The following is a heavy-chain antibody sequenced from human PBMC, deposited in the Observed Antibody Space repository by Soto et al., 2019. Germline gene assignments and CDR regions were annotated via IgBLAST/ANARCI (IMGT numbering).Heavy chain of an antibody. CDR3: KTTFTRDDFDI. Sequence: PGGSLRLSCAASGFTFSYAWMTWVRQAPGKGLEWVGRITGRNDGWTTDYAAPVKGRFTISRDDSKDTLYLQMNSLKTEDTAMYYCKTTFTRDDFDIWGQGTMVTVSS. D-gene: IGHD3-3*01. CDR2: ITGRNDGWTT. V-gene: IGHV3-15*01. CDR1: GFTFSYAW. J-gene: IGHJ3*02.